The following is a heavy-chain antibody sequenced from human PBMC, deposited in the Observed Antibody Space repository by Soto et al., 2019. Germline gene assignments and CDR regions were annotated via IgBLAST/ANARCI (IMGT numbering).Heavy chain of an antibody. CDR2: IKSKTNGGTT. CDR3: TRLSHDYGDYVSALSYYYGMDV. Sequence: PGGSLRLSCAASGFTFSNAWMSWVRQAPGKGLEWVGRIKSKTNGGTTDYAAPVKGRFTISRDDSKNTPYLQMNSLKTEDTAVYYCTRLSHDYGDYVSALSYYYGMDVWGQGTTVTVSS. V-gene: IGHV3-15*01. J-gene: IGHJ6*02. CDR1: GFTFSNAW. D-gene: IGHD4-17*01.